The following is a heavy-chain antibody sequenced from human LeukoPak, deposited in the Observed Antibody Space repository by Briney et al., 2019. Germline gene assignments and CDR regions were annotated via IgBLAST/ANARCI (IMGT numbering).Heavy chain of an antibody. V-gene: IGHV3-7*01. J-gene: IGHJ4*02. Sequence: GGSLRLSCAASGFTFSSYEMNWVRQAPGKGLEWVANIKEDGRKIYYADSVKGRFTISRDNAKNSVYLQMNSLRAEDTAVYYCAIDSGYGDYWGQGTLVTVSS. CDR1: GFTFSSYE. D-gene: IGHD3-9*01. CDR3: AIDSGYGDY. CDR2: IKEDGRKI.